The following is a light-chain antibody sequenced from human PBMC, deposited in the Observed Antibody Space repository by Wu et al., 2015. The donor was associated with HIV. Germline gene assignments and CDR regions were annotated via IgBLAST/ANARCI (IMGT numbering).Light chain of an antibody. CDR1: QTISTW. CDR2: RAS. J-gene: IGKJ4*01. CDR3: QHYNGFPLT. V-gene: IGKV1-5*03. Sequence: DIQMTQSPSALSASIGDRVIITCRASQTISTWVAWYQQKPGKAPKLLIYRASTLATGVPSRFSGSGSGTDFTLSISSLQPDDCATYYCQHYNGFPLTFGGGTKVEIK.